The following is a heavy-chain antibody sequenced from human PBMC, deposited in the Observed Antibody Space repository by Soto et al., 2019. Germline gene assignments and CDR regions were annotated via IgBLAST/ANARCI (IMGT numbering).Heavy chain of an antibody. J-gene: IGHJ4*02. CDR3: ARSLSTIGARPDY. D-gene: IGHD6-6*01. Sequence: GXSVQVSCKASGYTFPGYYLHWVRQAPGQGLEYMGWINPNTGGTKYTQKFQGRVTMTRDTSTSTAYMELSSLSSDDTAVFYCARSLSTIGARPDYWGQGTLVTVSS. CDR2: INPNTGGT. V-gene: IGHV1-2*02. CDR1: GYTFPGYY.